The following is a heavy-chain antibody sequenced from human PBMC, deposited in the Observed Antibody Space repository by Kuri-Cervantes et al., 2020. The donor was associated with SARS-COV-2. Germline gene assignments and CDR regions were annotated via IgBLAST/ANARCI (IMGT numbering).Heavy chain of an antibody. CDR3: AKVSISSGSYQKALGY. CDR2: IWYGGSNK. D-gene: IGHD3-10*02. J-gene: IGHJ4*02. V-gene: IGHV3-30*02. Sequence: GESLKISCAASGFTFSSYGMHWVRQAPGKGLEWVAVIWYGGSNKYYADSVRGRFTTSRDNSKNTLYLQMNSLRAEDTAVYYCAKVSISSGSYQKALGYWGQGTLVTVSS. CDR1: GFTFSSYG.